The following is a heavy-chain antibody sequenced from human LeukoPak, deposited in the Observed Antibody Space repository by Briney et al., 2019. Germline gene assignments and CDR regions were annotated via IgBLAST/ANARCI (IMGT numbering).Heavy chain of an antibody. CDR3: ARVGSGYDINHYFDY. CDR1: GGSFSGYY. Sequence: SETLSLTCAVYGGSFSGYYWSWIRRPPGKGLEWIGEINHSGSTNYNPSLKSRVTISVDTSKNQFSLKLSSVTAADTAVYYCARVGSGYDINHYFDYWGQGTLVTVSS. CDR2: INHSGST. V-gene: IGHV4-34*01. D-gene: IGHD5-12*01. J-gene: IGHJ4*02.